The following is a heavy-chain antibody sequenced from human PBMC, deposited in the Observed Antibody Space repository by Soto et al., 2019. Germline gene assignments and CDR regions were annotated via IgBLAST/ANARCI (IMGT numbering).Heavy chain of an antibody. CDR3: ARGNNCIDV. CDR2: IKSDGSST. V-gene: IGHV3-74*01. J-gene: IGHJ6*02. Sequence: GGSLRLSCAASGFTFSNFWMHWFRQAPGKGLVWVSRIKSDGSSTNHADSVKGRFTSSRDNAKSTLYLHLNSLRVEDTAVYYCARGNNCIDVWGQGTTVTVSS. D-gene: IGHD1-20*01. CDR1: GFTFSNFW.